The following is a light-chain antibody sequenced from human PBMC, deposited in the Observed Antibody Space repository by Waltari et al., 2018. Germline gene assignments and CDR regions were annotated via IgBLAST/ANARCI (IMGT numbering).Light chain of an antibody. CDR2: GAS. CDR1: QGISTW. Sequence: DIQMTQSPSSVSASVGDRVTITCRARQGISTWLAWYQQKPGKVPKLLIYGASTLQSGVPPRFSGSGSGTDFTLTITSLQPEDFATYDCQQANSFPLTFGGGTKVEIK. J-gene: IGKJ4*01. CDR3: QQANSFPLT. V-gene: IGKV1-12*01.